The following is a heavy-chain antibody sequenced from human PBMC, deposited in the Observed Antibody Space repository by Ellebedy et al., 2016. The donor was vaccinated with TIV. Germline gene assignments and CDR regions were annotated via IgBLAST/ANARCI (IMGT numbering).Heavy chain of an antibody. D-gene: IGHD6-13*01. CDR3: AKDAGYSSSWDPPQH. Sequence: GESLKISXAASGFSFSIHWMSWVRQAPGKGLEWVAVISYDGSNKYYADSVKGRFTISRDNSKNTLYLQMNSLRAEDTALYYCAKDAGYSSSWDPPQHWGQGTLVTVSS. CDR2: ISYDGSNK. V-gene: IGHV3-30*18. J-gene: IGHJ1*01. CDR1: GFSFSIHW.